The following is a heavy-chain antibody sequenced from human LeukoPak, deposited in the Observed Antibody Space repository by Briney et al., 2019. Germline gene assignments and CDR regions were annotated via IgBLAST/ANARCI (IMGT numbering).Heavy chain of an antibody. CDR1: GGTFSSYA. V-gene: IGHV1-69*13. Sequence: SVKVSCTASGGTFSSYAISWVRQAPGQGLEWMGGIIPIVGTPNYAQKFQGRVTITADESTSTAYMELSSLRSEDTAVYYCARGVSRKQWLVQHWGQGTLVTVSS. CDR2: IIPIVGTP. J-gene: IGHJ1*01. D-gene: IGHD6-19*01. CDR3: ARGVSRKQWLVQH.